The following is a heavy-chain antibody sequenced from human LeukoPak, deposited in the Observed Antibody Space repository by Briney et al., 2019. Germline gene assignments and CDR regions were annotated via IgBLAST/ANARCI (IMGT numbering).Heavy chain of an antibody. CDR3: AKNGQSGFSFDP. CDR1: GVSISSYY. CDR2: IYHSGST. V-gene: IGHV4-59*12. D-gene: IGHD3-3*01. Sequence: SETLSLTCTVSGVSISSYYWSWLRLPPGKGLEWIGYIYHSGSTDYNPSLKSRVTISIDTSKTQFSLKLTSLTAADTAVYYCAKNGQSGFSFDPWGQGTLVTVSS. J-gene: IGHJ5*02.